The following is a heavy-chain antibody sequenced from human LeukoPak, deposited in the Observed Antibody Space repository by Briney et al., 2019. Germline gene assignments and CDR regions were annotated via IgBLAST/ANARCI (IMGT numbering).Heavy chain of an antibody. J-gene: IGHJ3*02. Sequence: GGSLRLSCAASGFTFSSYEMNWVRQAPGKGLEWVSYISSSGSTIYYADSVKGRFTISRDNAKNSLYLQMNSLRAEDTAVYYCARDSGHYYDSSGYDIWGQGTMVTVSS. CDR2: ISSSGSTI. CDR1: GFTFSSYE. D-gene: IGHD3-22*01. V-gene: IGHV3-48*03. CDR3: ARDSGHYYDSSGYDI.